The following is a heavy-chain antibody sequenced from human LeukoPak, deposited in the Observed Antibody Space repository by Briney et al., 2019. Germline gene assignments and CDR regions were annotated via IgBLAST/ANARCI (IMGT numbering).Heavy chain of an antibody. CDR1: GGSFSGYY. J-gene: IGHJ4*02. CDR2: INHSGST. Sequence: PSETLSLTCAVYGGSFSGYYWSWIRQPPGKGLGWIGEINHSGSTNYNPSLKSRVTISVDTSKNQFSLKLSSVTAADTAVYYCARGRGSSGWYNDYWGQGTLVTVSS. D-gene: IGHD6-19*01. V-gene: IGHV4-34*01. CDR3: ARGRGSSGWYNDY.